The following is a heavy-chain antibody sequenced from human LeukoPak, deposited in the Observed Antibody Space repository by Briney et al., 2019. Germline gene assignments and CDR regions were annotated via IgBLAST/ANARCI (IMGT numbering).Heavy chain of an antibody. V-gene: IGHV4-34*01. Sequence: SETLSLTCAVHGVSFSDNYWNCIRQPPGKGLEWIGEINHSGSTNYNPSLKSRVTISVDTSKNQFSLKLSSVTAADTAVYYCARAIPSMVRGVISWFDPWGQGTLVTVSS. D-gene: IGHD3-10*01. J-gene: IGHJ5*02. CDR1: GVSFSDNY. CDR2: INHSGST. CDR3: ARAIPSMVRGVISWFDP.